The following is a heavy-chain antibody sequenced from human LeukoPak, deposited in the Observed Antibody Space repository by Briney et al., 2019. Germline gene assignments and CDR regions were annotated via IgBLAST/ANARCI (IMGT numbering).Heavy chain of an antibody. D-gene: IGHD6-25*01. Sequence: GGSLRLSCAASGFTFSSHWMHWVRQAPGEGLVSVSRVNGPGDWTHYADSVRGRFIISRDNAENTISLQMNNLRAEDTAVYFCAREVFEGQRQSDAFDVWGQGTMVTVSS. CDR3: AREVFEGQRQSDAFDV. J-gene: IGHJ3*01. V-gene: IGHV3-74*01. CDR1: GFTFSSHW. CDR2: VNGPGDWT.